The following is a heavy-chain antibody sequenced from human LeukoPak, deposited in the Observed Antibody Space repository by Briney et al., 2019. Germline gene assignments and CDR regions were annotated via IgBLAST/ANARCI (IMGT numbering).Heavy chain of an antibody. CDR2: ISSSSSYI. D-gene: IGHD6-13*01. Sequence: PGGSLRLSCAASGFTFSSYSMNWVRQAPGKGLEWVSSISSSSSYIYYADSVKGRFTISRDNAKNSLYLQMNSLRAEDTAVYYCARESGDSSWSYYYYGMDVWGQGTTVTVSS. CDR3: ARESGDSSWSYYYYGMDV. CDR1: GFTFSSYS. V-gene: IGHV3-21*01. J-gene: IGHJ6*02.